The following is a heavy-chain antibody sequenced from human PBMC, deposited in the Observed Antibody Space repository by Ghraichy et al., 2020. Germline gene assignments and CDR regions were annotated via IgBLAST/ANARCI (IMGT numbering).Heavy chain of an antibody. CDR1: GYTFTDYF. CDR3: TQHGDAYRL. J-gene: IGHJ1*01. Sequence: ASVKVSCKASGYTFTDYFLEWVRQAPGQGLEWMGWMNPNNGGTSLAQRFQGRVTMTRDTSITTAYMELSSLRSDDTAIYFCTQHGDAYRLWGQGTLVTVSS. V-gene: IGHV1-2*02. CDR2: MNPNNGGT. D-gene: IGHD3-16*01.